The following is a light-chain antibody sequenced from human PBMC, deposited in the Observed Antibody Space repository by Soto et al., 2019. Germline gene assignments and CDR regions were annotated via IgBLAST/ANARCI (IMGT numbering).Light chain of an antibody. Sequence: QSALTQPASVSGSPGQSITISCTGTSSDVGGYNYVSWYQQHPGKAPKLMIYDVSNRPSGVSNRFSGSKSGNTASLTISGLQAEDEAEYYCSSYTSSSTLEVFGTGTKLTVL. CDR1: SSDVGGYNY. CDR2: DVS. J-gene: IGLJ1*01. V-gene: IGLV2-14*01. CDR3: SSYTSSSTLEV.